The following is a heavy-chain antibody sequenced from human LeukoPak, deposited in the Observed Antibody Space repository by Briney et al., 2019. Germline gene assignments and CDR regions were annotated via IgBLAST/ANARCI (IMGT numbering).Heavy chain of an antibody. CDR2: LCVIKRGKT. CDR3: ARDPLNELELLPIDY. Sequence: ASVKVSSEPSGYTFTIYGINWVRHAPGQGLEWVGWLCVIKRGKTRYEKNLKGRLTMTTDTSTTTAYMELRSLRSDDTAVYYCARDPLNELELLPIDYWGQGTLVTVSS. J-gene: IGHJ4*02. D-gene: IGHD1-26*01. V-gene: IGHV1-18*01. CDR1: GYTFTIYG.